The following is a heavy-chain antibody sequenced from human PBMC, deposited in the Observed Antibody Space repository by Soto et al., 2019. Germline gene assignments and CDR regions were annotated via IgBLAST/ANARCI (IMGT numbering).Heavy chain of an antibody. CDR2: INHSGST. J-gene: IGHJ6*02. CDR1: GGSFSGYY. V-gene: IGHV4-34*01. Sequence: QVQLQQWGAGLLKPSETLSLTCAVYGGSFSGYYWSWIRQPPGKGLEWIGEINHSGSTNYNPSLQSRVTISVDKSQNQFSLKRSSVPAADTAVYYCVGGLLLDAYYYYYGMDVWGQGTTVTVSS. CDR3: VGGLLLDAYYYYYGMDV. D-gene: IGHD3-10*01.